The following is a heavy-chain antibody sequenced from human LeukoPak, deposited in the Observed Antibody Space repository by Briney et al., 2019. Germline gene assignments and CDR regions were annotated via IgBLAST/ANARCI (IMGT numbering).Heavy chain of an antibody. CDR3: ARRTYFDL. CDR2: IYYSGST. Sequence: SETLSLTCTVSGGSISNYYWSWVRQPPGKGLEWIGYIYYSGSTTYNPSLKSRVTISVDTSKNQFSLKLNAVTAADTAVYYCARRTYFDLWGRGTLVTVST. CDR1: GGSISNYY. J-gene: IGHJ2*01. V-gene: IGHV4-59*08.